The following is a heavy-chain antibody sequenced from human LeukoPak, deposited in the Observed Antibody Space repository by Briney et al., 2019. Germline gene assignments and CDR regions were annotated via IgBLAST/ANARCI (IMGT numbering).Heavy chain of an antibody. J-gene: IGHJ4*02. D-gene: IGHD1-26*01. CDR3: AREGNRSSDSSASYPLDY. V-gene: IGHV1-8*01. Sequence: ASVKVSCKASGYTFSSNDINWVRQATGQGLEWMGSMNPHSGNTGYAQKFQGRVTITRNSSISTAYMELSSLRSEDTAVYCCAREGNRSSDSSASYPLDYWGQGTLVTVSS. CDR1: GYTFSSND. CDR2: MNPHSGNT.